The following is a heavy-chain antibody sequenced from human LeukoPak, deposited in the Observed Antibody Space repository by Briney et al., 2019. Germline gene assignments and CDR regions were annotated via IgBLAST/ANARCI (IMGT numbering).Heavy chain of an antibody. CDR2: ISTIGRT. CDR3: ARDDSPMTTVTTFAY. CDR1: GGSISGYY. D-gene: IGHD4-11*01. V-gene: IGHV4-4*07. J-gene: IGHJ4*02. Sequence: SETLSLTCAVSGGSISGYYWSWVRQPAGKGLEWIGRISTIGRTNYNPSLKSRVTMSVDTSMNQFSLKMRSVTAADTAVYYCARDDSPMTTVTTFAYWGQGTLVTVSS.